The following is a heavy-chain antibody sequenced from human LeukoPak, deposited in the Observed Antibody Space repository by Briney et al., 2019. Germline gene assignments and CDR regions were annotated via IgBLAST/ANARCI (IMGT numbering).Heavy chain of an antibody. CDR3: ARHRTGYSSGWYFDY. CDR2: IYPGYSDP. J-gene: IGHJ4*02. D-gene: IGHD6-19*01. Sequence: EALKTSCNGPGYSFTCYWIGWVRQVPGKGLGWMGIIYPGYSDPSYSQSFQGQVTITADKSISTAYLQWSRIKASDTAMYYCARHRTGYSSGWYFDYWGQGTLVTVSS. CDR1: GYSFTCYW. V-gene: IGHV5-51*01.